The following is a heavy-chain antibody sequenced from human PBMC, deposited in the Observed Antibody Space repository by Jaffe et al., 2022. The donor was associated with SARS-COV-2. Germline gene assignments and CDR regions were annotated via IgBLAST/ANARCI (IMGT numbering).Heavy chain of an antibody. CDR2: ISSSSSTI. CDR1: GFTFSSYS. V-gene: IGHV3-48*02. CDR3: ARVVREDFWSGYYVDY. D-gene: IGHD3-3*01. Sequence: EVQLVESGGGLVQPGGSLRLSCAASGFTFSSYSMNWVRQAPGKGLEWVSYISSSSSTIYYADSVKGRFTISRDNAKNSLYLQMNSLRDEDTAVYYCARVVREDFWSGYYVDYWGQGTLVTVSS. J-gene: IGHJ4*02.